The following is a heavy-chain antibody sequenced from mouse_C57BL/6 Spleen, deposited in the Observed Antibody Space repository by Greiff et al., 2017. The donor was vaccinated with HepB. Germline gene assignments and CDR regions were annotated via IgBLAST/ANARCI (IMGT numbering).Heavy chain of an antibody. J-gene: IGHJ1*03. CDR1: GYTFTSYW. CDR3: ARESYDYDLYWYFDV. D-gene: IGHD2-4*01. Sequence: VQLQQPGAELVKPGASVKLSCKASGYTFTSYWMHWVKQRPGRGLEWIGMIDPNSGGTKYNEKFKSKATLTVDKPSSTAYMQLSSLTSEDSAVYVCARESYDYDLYWYFDVWGTGTTVTVSS. V-gene: IGHV1-62-3*01. CDR2: IDPNSGGT.